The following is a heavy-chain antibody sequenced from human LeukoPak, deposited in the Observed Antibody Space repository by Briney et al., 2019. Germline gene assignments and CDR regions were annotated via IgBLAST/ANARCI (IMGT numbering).Heavy chain of an antibody. V-gene: IGHV4-59*08. D-gene: IGHD5-24*01. CDR1: VGSISSYY. J-gene: IGHJ4*02. CDR3: ARRQGDGSFDY. CDR2: IYYSGST. Sequence: PSETLSLTCTVSVGSISSYYWSWIRQPPGKGLEWIEYIYYSGSTNYNPSLKSRVTISVDTSKNQFSLKLSSVTAADTAVYYCARRQGDGSFDYWGQGTLVTVSS.